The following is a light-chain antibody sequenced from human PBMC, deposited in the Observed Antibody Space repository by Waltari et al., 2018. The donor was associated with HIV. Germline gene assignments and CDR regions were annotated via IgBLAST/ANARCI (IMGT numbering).Light chain of an antibody. V-gene: IGLV1-40*01. Sequence: QSVLTQPPSVSGAPGQGVTLSCNGSSSNIGARYGVPWYQQLPGTAPNLLIFGNTNRPSGVPDRFSGSRSGTSASLAITGLQAEDEADYYCQSYDSSLSGSVFGGGTKLTVL. CDR2: GNT. CDR1: SSNIGARYG. J-gene: IGLJ2*01. CDR3: QSYDSSLSGSV.